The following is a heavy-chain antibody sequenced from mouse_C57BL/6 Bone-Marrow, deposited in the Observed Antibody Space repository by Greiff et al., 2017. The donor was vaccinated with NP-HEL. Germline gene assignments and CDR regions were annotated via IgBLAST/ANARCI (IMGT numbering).Heavy chain of an antibody. CDR3: AIPLLST. D-gene: IGHD2-10*01. V-gene: IGHV1-55*01. CDR1: GYTFTSYW. CDR2: IYPGSGST. J-gene: IGHJ3*01. Sequence: VQLQQPGAELVKPGASVKMSCKASGYTFTSYWITWVKQRPGQGLEWIGDIYPGSGSTTYNEKFKSKATLTVDTSSSTAYMQLSTLTSETSAVSYCAIPLLSTCGQGKLVTVSA.